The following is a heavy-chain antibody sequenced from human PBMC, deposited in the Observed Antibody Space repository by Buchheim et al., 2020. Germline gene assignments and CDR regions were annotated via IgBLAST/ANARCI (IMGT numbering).Heavy chain of an antibody. CDR3: ASSNMITFGGVTHMDV. D-gene: IGHD3-16*01. CDR1: GGSISSGGYS. J-gene: IGHJ6*02. V-gene: IGHV4-30-2*01. CDR2: IYHSGST. Sequence: QLQLQESGSGLVKPSQTLSLTCAVSGGSISSGGYSWSWIRQPPGKGLEWIGYIYHSGSTYYNPSLKSRVTISVDRSKNKFSLKLSSVTAADTAVYYCASSNMITFGGVTHMDVWGQGTT.